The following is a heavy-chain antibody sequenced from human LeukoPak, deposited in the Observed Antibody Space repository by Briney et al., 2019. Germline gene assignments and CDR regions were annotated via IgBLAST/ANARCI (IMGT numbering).Heavy chain of an antibody. CDR3: VREDTPAAANY. Sequence: GGSLRLSCAASGFTFSTYAMSWVRQTPGKGLEWVSAISGGGDITYYADSVTGRFTISRDNSKDTLFLQMHSLRPGDTAVYYCVREDTPAAANYWGQGTLVTISS. CDR1: GFTFSTYA. CDR2: ISGGGDIT. V-gene: IGHV3-23*01. J-gene: IGHJ4*02. D-gene: IGHD2-15*01.